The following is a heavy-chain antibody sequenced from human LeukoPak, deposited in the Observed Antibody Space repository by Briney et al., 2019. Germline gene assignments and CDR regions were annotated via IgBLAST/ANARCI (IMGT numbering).Heavy chain of an antibody. Sequence: PSETLSLTCTVSGGSMSNYYWSWVRQPPGKGLEWIGYIYYTGSTNYTPSLKSRVTILVDTSKNQFSLKLSSVTAADTALYYCARAPTVGAGIDYWGQGTLVTVSS. CDR1: GGSMSNYY. D-gene: IGHD1-26*01. CDR2: IYYTGST. J-gene: IGHJ4*02. V-gene: IGHV4-59*01. CDR3: ARAPTVGAGIDY.